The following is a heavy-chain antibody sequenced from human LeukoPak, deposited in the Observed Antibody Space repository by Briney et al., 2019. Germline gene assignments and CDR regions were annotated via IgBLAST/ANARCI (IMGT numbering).Heavy chain of an antibody. CDR1: GFTFSSYS. CDR3: VRDPSGSGFAFDS. D-gene: IGHD1-1*01. J-gene: IGHJ4*02. CDR2: ISSSSSTI. Sequence: GGSLRLSCAASGFTFSSYSMNWVRQAPGKGLEWVSYISSSSSTIYYADSVKGRFTISRDNSEDTLYLQMNSLRAEDTAVYYCVRDPSGSGFAFDSWGQGALVTVSS. V-gene: IGHV3-48*01.